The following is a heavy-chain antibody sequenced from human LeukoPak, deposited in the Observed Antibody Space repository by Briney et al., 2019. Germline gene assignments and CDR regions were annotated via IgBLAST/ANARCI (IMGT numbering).Heavy chain of an antibody. Sequence: SETLSLTCAVYGGSFSGYYWSWIRQPPGKGLEWIGEINHSGSTNYNPSLKSRVTISVDTSKNQFSLKLSSVTAADTAVYYCARIRITGTTNYFDYWGQGTLVTVSS. D-gene: IGHD1-20*01. J-gene: IGHJ4*02. CDR3: ARIRITGTTNYFDY. CDR2: INHSGST. V-gene: IGHV4-34*01. CDR1: GGSFSGYY.